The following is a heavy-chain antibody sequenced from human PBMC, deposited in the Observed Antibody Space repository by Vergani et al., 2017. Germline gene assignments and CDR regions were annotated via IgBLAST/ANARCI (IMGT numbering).Heavy chain of an antibody. CDR2: ISGSGGST. CDR1: GFTFSSYA. CDR3: AKEGLTIFGVVIAYFDY. Sequence: EVQLLESGGGLVQPGGSLRLSCAASGFTFSSYAMSWVRQAPGKGLEWVSAISGSGGSTYYADSGKGRFTISRDNSKNTLYLPMNSLRAEDTAEYYCAKEGLTIFGVVIAYFDYWGQGTLVTVSS. V-gene: IGHV3-23*01. J-gene: IGHJ4*02. D-gene: IGHD3-3*01.